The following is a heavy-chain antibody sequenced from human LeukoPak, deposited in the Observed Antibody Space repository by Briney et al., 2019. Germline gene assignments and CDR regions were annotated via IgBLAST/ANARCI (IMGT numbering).Heavy chain of an antibody. D-gene: IGHD3-10*01. J-gene: IGHJ4*02. CDR3: AKGHYYGSGSLDY. Sequence: GGSLRLSCAASGFTFSSYAMSWVRQAPGKGLEWVSAISGSDGRTYYADSVKGRFTISRDNSKNTLYLQMNSLRAEDTAVYYCAKGHYYGSGSLDYWGQGTLVTVSS. V-gene: IGHV3-23*01. CDR2: ISGSDGRT. CDR1: GFTFSSYA.